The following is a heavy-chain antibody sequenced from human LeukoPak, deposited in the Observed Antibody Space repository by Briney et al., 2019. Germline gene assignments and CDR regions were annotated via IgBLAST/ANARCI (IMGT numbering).Heavy chain of an antibody. CDR2: IYPGDSDI. J-gene: IGHJ4*02. V-gene: IGHV5-51*01. Sequence: GESLKISCKGSGYSFTIYWLDWVRPMPGKGLEWMGIIYPGDSDIRYSPSFQGQVPISADKSISTAYLQWSSLKASDTAMYYCARRLYCGGDCYSFDYWGQGTLVTVSS. CDR1: GYSFTIYW. D-gene: IGHD2-21*01. CDR3: ARRLYCGGDCYSFDY.